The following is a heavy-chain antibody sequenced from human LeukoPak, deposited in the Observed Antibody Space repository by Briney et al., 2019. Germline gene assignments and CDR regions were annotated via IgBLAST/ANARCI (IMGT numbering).Heavy chain of an antibody. CDR2: IYYSGST. D-gene: IGHD1-26*01. J-gene: IGHJ3*02. CDR3: AAGGSGSYPDAFDI. V-gene: IGHV4-59*01. CDR1: GGSISSYY. Sequence: PSETLSPTCIVSGGSISSYYWSWIRQPPGKGLEWIGYIYYSGSTNYNPSLKSRVTISVDTSKNQFSLKLSSVTAADTAVYYCAAGGSGSYPDAFDIWGQGTMVTVSS.